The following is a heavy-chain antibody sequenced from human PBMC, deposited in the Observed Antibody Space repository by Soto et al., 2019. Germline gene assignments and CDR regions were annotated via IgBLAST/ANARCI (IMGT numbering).Heavy chain of an antibody. V-gene: IGHV3-15*01. J-gene: IGHJ4*02. Sequence: WGSLRLSCVVSGFTFSNVWMIWFRQAPGKGLEWVVRIKSKTDGGTTNYAAPVKGRFTISRDDSKNTLYLQMNSLKTEDAAVYFCSTAPISLWGQGTLVTVSS. CDR2: IKSKTDGGTT. CDR3: STAPISL. CDR1: GFTFSNVW.